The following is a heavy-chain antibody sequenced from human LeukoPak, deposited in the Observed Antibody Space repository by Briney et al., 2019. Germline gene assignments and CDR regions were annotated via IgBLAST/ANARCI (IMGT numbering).Heavy chain of an antibody. CDR2: IYNSGST. Sequence: PSETLSLTCTVSGSSISSYYWNWIRQPPGKGLEWIGYIYNSGSTKYNPSLKSRVTISVDTSKNQFSLKLTSVTAADTAVYYCARRNYGMDVWGQGTTVTVSS. CDR3: ARRNYGMDV. CDR1: GSSISSYY. V-gene: IGHV4-59*08. J-gene: IGHJ6*02.